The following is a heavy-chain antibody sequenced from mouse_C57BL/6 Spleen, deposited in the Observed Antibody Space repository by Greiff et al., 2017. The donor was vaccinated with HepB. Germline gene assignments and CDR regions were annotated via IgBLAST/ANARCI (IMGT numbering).Heavy chain of an antibody. CDR2: IYPGDGDT. CDR1: GYAFSSSW. V-gene: IGHV1-82*01. Sequence: VQLQESGPELVKPGASVKISCKASGYAFSSSWMNWVKQRPGKGLEWIGRIYPGDGDTNYNGKFKGKATLTADKSSSTAYMQLSSLTSEDSAVYFCARSRGAYYSNHWYFDVWGTGTTVTVSS. J-gene: IGHJ1*03. CDR3: ARSRGAYYSNHWYFDV. D-gene: IGHD2-5*01.